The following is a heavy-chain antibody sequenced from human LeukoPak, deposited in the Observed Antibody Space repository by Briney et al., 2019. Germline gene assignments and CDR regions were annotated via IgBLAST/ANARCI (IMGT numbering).Heavy chain of an antibody. CDR3: ANSRGVIYMDV. V-gene: IGHV4-34*01. CDR1: GGSFSGYY. J-gene: IGHJ6*03. CDR2: INHSGST. Sequence: SETLSLTCAVYGGSFSGYYWSWIRQPPGKGLEWIGEINHSGSTNYNPSLKSRVTISVDTSKNQFSLKLSSVTAADTAVYYCANSRGVIYMDVWGKGTTVTVSS. D-gene: IGHD3-10*01.